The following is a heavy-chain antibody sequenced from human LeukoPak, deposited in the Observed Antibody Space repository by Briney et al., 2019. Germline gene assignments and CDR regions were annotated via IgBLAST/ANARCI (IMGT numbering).Heavy chain of an antibody. CDR3: AREPHSITIFGVVTSRYYMDV. J-gene: IGHJ6*03. V-gene: IGHV1-69*13. D-gene: IGHD3-3*01. CDR2: IIPIFGTA. CDR1: GGTFSSYA. Sequence: ASVKVSCKASGGTFSSYAISWVRQAPGQGLEWMGGIIPIFGTANYAQKFQGRVTITADESTSTAYMELSSLRSEDTAVYYCAREPHSITIFGVVTSRYYMDVWGKGTTVTVSS.